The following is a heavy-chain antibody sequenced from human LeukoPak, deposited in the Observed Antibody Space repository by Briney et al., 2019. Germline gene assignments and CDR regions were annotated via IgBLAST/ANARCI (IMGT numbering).Heavy chain of an antibody. Sequence: GGSLILSCAASGFTFTAFTINWVRQAPGKGLEWVSSISSSSSIHFADSVKGRFTISRDNAKNSVSLQINSLRAEDTALYYCARDRHFVAFDIWGQGTMVTVSS. CDR3: ARDRHFVAFDI. CDR1: GFTFTAFT. J-gene: IGHJ3*02. V-gene: IGHV3-69-1*01. CDR2: ISSSSSI.